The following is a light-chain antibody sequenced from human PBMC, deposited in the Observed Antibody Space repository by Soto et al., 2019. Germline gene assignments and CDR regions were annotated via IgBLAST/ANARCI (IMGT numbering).Light chain of an antibody. Sequence: DIQMTPSPSSLSASVGDRVTITCRASQGIRNDLSWYQQKPGKAPKRLIYAASTLQSGVPSRFSGSGSGTEFTLTSSSLQPEDFATYYCLQHNSYPRTFGQGTKVEIK. V-gene: IGKV1-17*01. J-gene: IGKJ1*01. CDR3: LQHNSYPRT. CDR2: AAS. CDR1: QGIRND.